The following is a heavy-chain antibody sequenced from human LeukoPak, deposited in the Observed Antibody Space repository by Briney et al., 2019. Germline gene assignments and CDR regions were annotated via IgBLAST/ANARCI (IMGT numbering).Heavy chain of an antibody. D-gene: IGHD2-21*02. CDR1: GFTFSSYS. Sequence: GGSLRLSCAASGFTFSSYSMNWVRQAPGKGLEWVSSISSSSSYIYYADSVKGRFTISRDNAKNSLYLQMNSLRAEDTAVYYCARAVYCGGDCDFPLYIWGQGTMVTVSS. J-gene: IGHJ3*02. V-gene: IGHV3-21*01. CDR2: ISSSSSYI. CDR3: ARAVYCGGDCDFPLYI.